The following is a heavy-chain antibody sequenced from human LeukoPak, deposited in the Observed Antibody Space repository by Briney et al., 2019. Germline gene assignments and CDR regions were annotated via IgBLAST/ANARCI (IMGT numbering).Heavy chain of an antibody. CDR3: ARLVVVSREIDY. Sequence: ASVKVSCKAFGYTFTSNYMHWVRQAPGQGPEWMGVISPSGGSTTYAQKFQGRVTLTRDMSTSTDYLELSSLRSEDTAVYYCARLVVVSREIDYWGQGTLVTVSS. CDR1: GYTFTSNY. CDR2: ISPSGGST. D-gene: IGHD2-21*01. V-gene: IGHV1-46*01. J-gene: IGHJ4*02.